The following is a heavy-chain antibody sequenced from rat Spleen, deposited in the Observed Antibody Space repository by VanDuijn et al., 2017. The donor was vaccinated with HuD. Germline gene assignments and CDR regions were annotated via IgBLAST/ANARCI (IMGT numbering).Heavy chain of an antibody. CDR1: GFTFSNYG. CDR2: ISPRGGST. Sequence: EVQLVESGGGLVQPGRSLKLSCAASGFTFSNYGMHWIRQAPTKGLDWVASISPRGGSTHYRDSAKGRFTISRDSAKSTLYLQMDSLRSEDTATYYCATAGSRVSRFAYWGQGTLVTVSS. J-gene: IGHJ3*01. CDR3: ATAGSRVSRFAY. D-gene: IGHD1-4*01. V-gene: IGHV5-19*01.